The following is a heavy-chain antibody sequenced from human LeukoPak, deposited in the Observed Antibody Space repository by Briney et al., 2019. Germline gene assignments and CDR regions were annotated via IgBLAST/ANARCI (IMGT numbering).Heavy chain of an antibody. V-gene: IGHV4-30-4*08. J-gene: IGHJ4*02. CDR1: GGSISSGDYY. D-gene: IGHD6-13*01. CDR2: IYYSWST. CDR3: ARQDRAAAGPFDY. Sequence: SQTLSLTCTVSGGSISSGDYYWSWIRQPPGKGPDWIGYIYYSWSTYYNPSLKSRVTISVDTSKNQFSLKLSSVTAADTAVYYCARQDRAAAGPFDYWGQGTLVTVSS.